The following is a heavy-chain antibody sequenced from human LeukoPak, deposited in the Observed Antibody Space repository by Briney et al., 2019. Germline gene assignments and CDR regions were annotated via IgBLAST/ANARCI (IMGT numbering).Heavy chain of an antibody. D-gene: IGHD2-8*01. CDR2: ISGSGGTT. CDR3: AIIRRYCTNGVCESY. V-gene: IGHV3-23*01. Sequence: GGSLRLPCAASGFTFSNYAMSWVRQAPGKGLEWVSTISGSGGTTYHADSVKGRFTISRDNSKNTLYLQMNSLRAEDTAVYYCAIIRRYCTNGVCESYWGQGTLVTVSS. J-gene: IGHJ4*02. CDR1: GFTFSNYA.